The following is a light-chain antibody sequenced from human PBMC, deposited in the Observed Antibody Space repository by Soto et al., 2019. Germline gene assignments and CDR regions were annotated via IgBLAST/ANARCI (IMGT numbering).Light chain of an antibody. Sequence: QSMLSHPGSVSGSPGQSITISCSGTSSDVGAFNYVSWYQQHPGKAPKLMIYDVSNRPSGVSNRFSGSKSGNTASLTISGLRAEDEADYYCNSYTSNNTYVFGTGTKVTAL. J-gene: IGLJ1*01. CDR3: NSYTSNNTYV. CDR2: DVS. V-gene: IGLV2-14*03. CDR1: SSDVGAFNY.